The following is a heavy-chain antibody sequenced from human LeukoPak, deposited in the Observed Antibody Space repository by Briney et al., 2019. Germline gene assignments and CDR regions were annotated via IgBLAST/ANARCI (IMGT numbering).Heavy chain of an antibody. CDR1: GFTSSSYV. D-gene: IGHD1-26*01. CDR2: ISGSGDST. V-gene: IGHV3-23*01. Sequence: GGSLRLSCTASGFTSSSYVMSWVRQAPGKGLEWVSAISGSGDSTYYADSVKGRFTISRDNSKNTLYLQMNSLRAEDTAVYYCAKGTYRYEVGAFDYWGQGTLVTDSS. CDR3: AKGTYRYEVGAFDY. J-gene: IGHJ4*02.